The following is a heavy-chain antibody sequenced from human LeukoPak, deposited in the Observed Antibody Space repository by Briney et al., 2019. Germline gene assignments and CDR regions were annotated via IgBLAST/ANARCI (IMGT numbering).Heavy chain of an antibody. D-gene: IGHD3-22*01. CDR2: ISGSGGST. V-gene: IGHV3-23*01. CDR3: AKRYSSGYSLFDY. J-gene: IGHJ4*02. CDR1: GFTFSSYA. Sequence: PGGSLRLSCAASGFTFSSYAMSWVRQAPGKGLEWVSAISGSGGSTYYADSAKGRFTISRDNSKNTLYLQMNSLRAEDTAVYYCAKRYSSGYSLFDYWGQGTLVTVSS.